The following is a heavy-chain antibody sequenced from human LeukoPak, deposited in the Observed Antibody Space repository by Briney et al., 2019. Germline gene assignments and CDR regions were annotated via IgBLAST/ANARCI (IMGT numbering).Heavy chain of an antibody. CDR1: GYTFTGYY. D-gene: IGHD1-26*01. CDR2: INPNSCGT. CDR3: ARDHPWELRHYYYYMDV. Sequence: ASVKVSCKASGYTFTGYYMHWVRQAPGQGLEWMGWINPNSCGTNYAQKFQGRVTMTRDTSISTAYMELSRLRSDDTAVYYCARDHPWELRHYYYYMDVWGKGTTVTVSS. J-gene: IGHJ6*03. V-gene: IGHV1-2*02.